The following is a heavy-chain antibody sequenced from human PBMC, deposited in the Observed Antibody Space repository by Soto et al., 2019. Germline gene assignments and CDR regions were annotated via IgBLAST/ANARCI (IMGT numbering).Heavy chain of an antibody. J-gene: IGHJ6*02. V-gene: IGHV4-61*01. CDR3: ARDSGYYGSGGDSYYYYYGMDV. D-gene: IGHD3-10*01. Sequence: SLTCTVSGGSVSSGSYYWSWIRQPPGKGLEWIGYIYYSGSTNYNPSLKSRLTISVDTSKHQFSLKLSSVTAADTAVYYCARDSGYYGSGGDSYYYYYGMDVWGQGTTVTVSS. CDR2: IYYSGST. CDR1: GGSVSSGSYY.